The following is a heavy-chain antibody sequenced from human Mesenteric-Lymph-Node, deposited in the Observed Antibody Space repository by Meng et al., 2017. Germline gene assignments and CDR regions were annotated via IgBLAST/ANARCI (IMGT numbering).Heavy chain of an antibody. CDR1: GFSFSAYE. CDR3: ARASGGDDIWFDP. Sequence: GGSLRLSCAASGFSFSAYEMNWVRQAPGKGLEWIAYISSSGAVVYYVDAVKGRFTISRDNTRDSLYLQMNSLRDEDTAVYYCARASGGDDIWFDPWGQGTLVTVSS. V-gene: IGHV3-48*03. D-gene: IGHD3-9*01. CDR2: ISSSGAVV. J-gene: IGHJ5*02.